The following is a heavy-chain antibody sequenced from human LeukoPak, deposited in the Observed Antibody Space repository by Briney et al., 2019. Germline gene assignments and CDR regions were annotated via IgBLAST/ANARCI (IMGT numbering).Heavy chain of an antibody. CDR1: GGSFSGYY. CDR3: AGQLLDYYYYGMDA. V-gene: IGHV4-34*01. CDR2: INHSVST. J-gene: IGHJ6*02. Sequence: SETLSLTCAVYGGSFSGYYWSWIRQPPGKGLEWIGEINHSVSTNYNPSLKSRVTISVDTSKNQFSLKLSSVTAADTAVYYCAGQLLDYYYYGMDAWGQGTTVTVSS. D-gene: IGHD2-2*01.